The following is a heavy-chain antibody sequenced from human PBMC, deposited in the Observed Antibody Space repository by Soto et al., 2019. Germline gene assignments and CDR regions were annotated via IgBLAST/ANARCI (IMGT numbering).Heavy chain of an antibody. CDR2: INAGTGNT. V-gene: IGHV1-3*01. CDR1: GYTFTSYA. D-gene: IGHD3-22*01. J-gene: IGHJ4*02. CDR3: ASGDFYDIHDY. Sequence: QVHLVQSGAEVKKPGASVKVSCKASGYTFTSYAIHWVRQAPGQRLEWMGWINAGTGNTKYSQKFQGRVTSTRDTSTSTAYMELSSLSSEDTAVYYCASGDFYDIHDYWGQGNLVTVSS.